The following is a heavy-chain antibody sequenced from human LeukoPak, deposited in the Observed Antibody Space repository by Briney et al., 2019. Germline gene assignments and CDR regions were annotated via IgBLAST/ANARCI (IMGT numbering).Heavy chain of an antibody. CDR2: INRSGDST. D-gene: IGHD4-17*01. CDR1: GFIFSSYA. CDR3: AKGRTTVTTAWGY. Sequence: GGSLRLSCAASGFIFSSYAMSWVRQAPGKGLERVSTINRSGDSTYYADSVKGRFTISRDNSKNTLYLQMNSLRADDTALYYCAKGRTTVTTAWGYWGQGTLVTVSS. J-gene: IGHJ4*02. V-gene: IGHV3-23*01.